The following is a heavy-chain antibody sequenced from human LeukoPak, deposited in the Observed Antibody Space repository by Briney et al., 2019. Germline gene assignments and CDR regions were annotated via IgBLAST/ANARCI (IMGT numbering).Heavy chain of an antibody. CDR2: IYTSGST. J-gene: IGHJ4*02. Sequence: SETLSLTCTVSGDSISSSSFYWGWIRQPPGKGLEWIGRIYTSGSTNYNPSLKSRVTISVDTSKNQFSLKLSSVTAADTAVYYCAREDTAMVSFDYWGQGTLVTVSS. D-gene: IGHD5-18*01. CDR1: GDSISSSSFY. CDR3: AREDTAMVSFDY. V-gene: IGHV4-61*02.